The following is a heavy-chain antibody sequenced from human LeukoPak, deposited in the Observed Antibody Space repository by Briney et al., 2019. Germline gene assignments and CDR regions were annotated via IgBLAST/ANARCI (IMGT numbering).Heavy chain of an antibody. V-gene: IGHV3-23*01. CDR3: AIMHPYYYGRGYWVQ. J-gene: IGHJ4*02. Sequence: GGSLRLSCAASGISICSYAMSWVRQAPGKGLEWVSGTSISGGSTAYADSVTGRFTISRDNPRNTRYMETNSLRAEDTALYYCAIMHPYYYGRGYWVQWGQGTLVTVSS. CDR1: GISICSYA. D-gene: IGHD3-22*01. CDR2: TSISGGST.